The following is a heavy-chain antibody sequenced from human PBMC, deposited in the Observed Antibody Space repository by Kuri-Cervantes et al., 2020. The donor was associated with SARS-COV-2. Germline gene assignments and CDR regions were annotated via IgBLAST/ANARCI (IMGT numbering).Heavy chain of an antibody. J-gene: IGHJ5*02. V-gene: IGHV3-7*01. CDR3: ARTSGSYLPWFDP. CDR1: GFTFSDYW. Sequence: GGSLRLSCVASGFTFSDYWLSWVRQAPGKGLEWVANIKQDGSEKYYVDSVKGRVIISRDNAKNSLYLQMNSLRAEDTAVYYCARTSGSYLPWFDPWGQGTLVTVSS. D-gene: IGHD1-26*01. CDR2: IKQDGSEK.